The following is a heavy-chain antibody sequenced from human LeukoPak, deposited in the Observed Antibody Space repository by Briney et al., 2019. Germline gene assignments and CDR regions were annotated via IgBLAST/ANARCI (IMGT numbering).Heavy chain of an antibody. CDR1: GFTFSSYW. J-gene: IGHJ4*02. D-gene: IGHD4-17*01. V-gene: IGHV3-7*01. Sequence: QAGGSLRLSCAASGFTFSSYWISWVRQAPGKGLEWVANIKQDGSEKYYVDSVKGRFTISRDNANNSLYLQMNSLRAEDTAVYYCARDAGVYYGDYLDYWGQGTLVTVSS. CDR3: ARDAGVYYGDYLDY. CDR2: IKQDGSEK.